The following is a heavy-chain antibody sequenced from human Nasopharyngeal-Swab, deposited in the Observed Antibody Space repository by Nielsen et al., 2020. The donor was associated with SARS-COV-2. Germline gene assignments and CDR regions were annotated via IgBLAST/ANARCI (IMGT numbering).Heavy chain of an antibody. CDR3: ARGRGGLRLITMILTDSINDY. D-gene: IGHD3-22*01. Sequence: ASVKVSCKASGYTFTSYDINWVRRATGQGLEWMGWMNPNSGNTGYAQKFQGRVTMTRNTSISTAYMELSSLRSEDTAVYYCARGRGGLRLITMILTDSINDYWGQGTLVTVSS. J-gene: IGHJ4*02. CDR1: GYTFTSYD. CDR2: MNPNSGNT. V-gene: IGHV1-8*01.